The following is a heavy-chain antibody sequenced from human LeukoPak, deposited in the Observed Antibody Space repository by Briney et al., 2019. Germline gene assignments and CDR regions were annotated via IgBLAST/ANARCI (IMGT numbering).Heavy chain of an antibody. V-gene: IGHV1-18*01. CDR3: ARDQSGDYHSSGYEN. Sequence: ASVKVSCKASGYTFTSYGISWVRQAPGQGLEWMGWISAYNGNTNYAQKLQGRVTMTTDTSTSTAYMELRSLRSDDTAVYYCARDQSGDYHSSGYENWGQGTLVTVSS. J-gene: IGHJ4*02. D-gene: IGHD3-22*01. CDR2: ISAYNGNT. CDR1: GYTFTSYG.